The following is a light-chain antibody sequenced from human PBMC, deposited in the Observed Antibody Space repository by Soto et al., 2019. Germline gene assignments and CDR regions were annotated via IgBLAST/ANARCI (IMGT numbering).Light chain of an antibody. CDR1: QSVTNSF. J-gene: IGKJ1*01. CDR2: GAS. Sequence: ESVLAQYPGTLSLSPGGRATLSCRASQSVTNSFLAWYQQRPGQAPRLLIYGASRRATGIPDRFTGSGSGTDFTLTISRLEPEDFAVYYCQQYVSSPWAFGQGTKVDI. CDR3: QQYVSSPWA. V-gene: IGKV3-20*01.